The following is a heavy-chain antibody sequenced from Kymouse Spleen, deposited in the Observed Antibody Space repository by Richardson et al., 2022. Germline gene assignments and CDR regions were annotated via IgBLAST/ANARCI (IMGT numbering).Heavy chain of an antibody. CDR3: TTPSDILTGYYRDY. D-gene: IGHD3-9*01. Sequence: EVQLVESGGGLVKPGGSLRLSCAASGFTFSNAWMSWVRQAPGKGLEWVGRIKSKTDGGTTDYAAPVKGRFTISRDDSKNTLYLQMNSLKTEDTAVYYCTTPSDILTGYYRDYWGQGTLVTVSS. V-gene: IGHV3-15*01. J-gene: IGHJ4*02. CDR1: GFTFSNAW. CDR2: IKSKTDGGTT.